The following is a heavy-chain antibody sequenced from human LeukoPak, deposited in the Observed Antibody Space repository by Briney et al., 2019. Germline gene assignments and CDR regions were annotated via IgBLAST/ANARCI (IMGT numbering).Heavy chain of an antibody. CDR2: ISGSGGSI. Sequence: GGSLRLSCAASGFTFSSYGMSWVRQAPGKGLEWVSAISGSGGSIYYADSAKGRFTISRDNSKNTLYLQMNSLRAEDTAVYYCAKGPRIAVAYYFDYWGQGTLVTVSS. V-gene: IGHV3-23*01. CDR3: AKGPRIAVAYYFDY. CDR1: GFTFSSYG. J-gene: IGHJ4*02. D-gene: IGHD6-19*01.